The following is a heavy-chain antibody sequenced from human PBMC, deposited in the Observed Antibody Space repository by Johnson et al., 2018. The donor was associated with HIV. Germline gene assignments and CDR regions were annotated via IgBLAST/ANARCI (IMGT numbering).Heavy chain of an antibody. CDR3: ARDSGAPGNDAFDI. J-gene: IGHJ3*02. CDR2: IGFDGTNK. D-gene: IGHD1-26*01. CDR1: GFIFSSYA. Sequence: VESGGGVVQPGRSLRLSCAASGFIFSSYAIHWVRQAPGKGLQWVAVIGFDGTNKYYADSLKGRFTISRDNSKNTLYLQMNSLRPEDTALYFCARDSGAPGNDAFDIWGQGTMVTVSS. V-gene: IGHV3-30*04.